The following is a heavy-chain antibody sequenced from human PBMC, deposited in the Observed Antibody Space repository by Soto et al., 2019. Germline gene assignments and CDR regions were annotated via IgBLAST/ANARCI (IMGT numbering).Heavy chain of an antibody. D-gene: IGHD3-3*01. Sequence: GRSLRLSCAASGFTVSSNYMSWVRQAPGKRLEWVSVIYSGGSTYYADSVKGRFTISRDNSKNTLYLQMNSLRAEDTAVYYCARARVFWSGYYQGDYYGMYVWRQGTTVTVSS. V-gene: IGHV3-53*01. CDR1: GFTVSSNY. J-gene: IGHJ6*02. CDR3: ARARVFWSGYYQGDYYGMYV. CDR2: IYSGGST.